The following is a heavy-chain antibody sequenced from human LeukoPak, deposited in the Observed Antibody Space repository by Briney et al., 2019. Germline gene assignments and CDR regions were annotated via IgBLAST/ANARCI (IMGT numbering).Heavy chain of an antibody. CDR1: GFTFSSYW. D-gene: IGHD3-10*01. J-gene: IGHJ5*02. Sequence: GGSLRLSCAASGFTFSSYWMHWVRQAPGKGLVWVSRINSDGSSTSYADSVKGRFTISRDNAKNTLYLQMNSLRAEDTAVYYCARDGVLLWFGEYNWFDPWGQGTLVTVSS. CDR3: ARDGVLLWFGEYNWFDP. V-gene: IGHV3-74*01. CDR2: INSDGSST.